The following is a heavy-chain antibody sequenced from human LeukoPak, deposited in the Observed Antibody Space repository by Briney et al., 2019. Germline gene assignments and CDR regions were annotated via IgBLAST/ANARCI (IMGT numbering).Heavy chain of an antibody. CDR2: IYTSGST. CDR3: ASSGSSWIPNWFDP. CDR1: GGSISSYY. Sequence: PSETLSLTCTVSGGSISSYYWSWIRQPAGKGLEWIGRIYTSGSTNYNPSLKSRVTMSVDTSKNQFSLKLSSVTAADTAVYYCASSGSSWIPNWFDPWGQGTLVTVSS. J-gene: IGHJ5*02. D-gene: IGHD6-13*01. V-gene: IGHV4-4*07.